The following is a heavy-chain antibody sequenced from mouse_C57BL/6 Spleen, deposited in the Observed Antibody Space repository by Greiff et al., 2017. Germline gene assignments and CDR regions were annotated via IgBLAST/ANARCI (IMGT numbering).Heavy chain of an antibody. CDR2: IDPENGDT. Sequence: VQLQQSGAELVRPGASVKLSCTASGFNFKDDYMHWVKQRPEQGLEWIGWIDPENGDTEYASKFQGKATLTADTSSNTAYLQLSSLTSEDSAVYYCALYYGSSFAYWGQGTLVTVSA. CDR3: ALYYGSSFAY. D-gene: IGHD1-1*01. J-gene: IGHJ3*01. CDR1: GFNFKDDY. V-gene: IGHV14-4*01.